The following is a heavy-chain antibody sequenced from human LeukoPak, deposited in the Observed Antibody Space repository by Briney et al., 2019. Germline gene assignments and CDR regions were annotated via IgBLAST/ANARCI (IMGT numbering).Heavy chain of an antibody. J-gene: IGHJ4*02. CDR2: INPSGGST. Sequence: AXVKVSCKASGYTFASYYMHWVRQAPGQGLEWMGIINPSGGSTTYAQKFQGRVTMTRDTSTSTVYMELSRLRSEDTAVYYCARDSTPTYYSGTYYFEYWGQGTLVTVSS. CDR3: ARDSTPTYYSGTYYFEY. CDR1: GYTFASYY. V-gene: IGHV1-46*01. D-gene: IGHD1-26*01.